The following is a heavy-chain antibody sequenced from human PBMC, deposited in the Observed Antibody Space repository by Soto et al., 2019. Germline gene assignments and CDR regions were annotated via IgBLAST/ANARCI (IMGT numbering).Heavy chain of an antibody. Sequence: VQLLESGGRLVQPGGSLRLSCAASGFTFNNYAMSWVRQAPGKGLEWVSAISYSGDRTFYADSAKGRFTISRDNSKNTLYLEMKSLRAEDTALYYCAKVTIEVPAPGTAVWGQGTTVTVSS. D-gene: IGHD2-15*01. CDR1: GFTFNNYA. V-gene: IGHV3-23*01. CDR3: AKVTIEVPAPGTAV. CDR2: ISYSGDRT. J-gene: IGHJ6*02.